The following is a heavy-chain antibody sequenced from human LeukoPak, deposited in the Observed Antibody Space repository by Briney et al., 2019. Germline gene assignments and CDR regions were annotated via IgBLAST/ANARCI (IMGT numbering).Heavy chain of an antibody. CDR2: INHSGST. Sequence: SETLSPTCAVYGGSFSGYYWSWIRQPPGKGLEWIGEINHSGSTNYNPSLKSRVTISVDTSKNQFSLKLSSVTAADTAVYYCARAYSNYQYYYYYYMDVWGKGTTVTVSS. J-gene: IGHJ6*03. CDR3: ARAYSNYQYYYYYYMDV. D-gene: IGHD4-11*01. CDR1: GGSFSGYY. V-gene: IGHV4-34*01.